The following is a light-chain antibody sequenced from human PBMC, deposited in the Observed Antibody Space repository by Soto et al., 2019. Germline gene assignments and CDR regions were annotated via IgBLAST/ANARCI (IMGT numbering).Light chain of an antibody. V-gene: IGKV3-15*01. J-gene: IGKJ4*01. CDR1: QSVGGD. CDR3: QQYENWPQLT. CDR2: GAS. Sequence: IVMTQSPATLSVSPGGRATLSCRASQSVGGDLAWYQRKPGQAPRLLIYGASSRAPGIPARFSGSGSGTEFTLTISSLQSEDIAVYYCQQYENWPQLTFGGGTKVDIK.